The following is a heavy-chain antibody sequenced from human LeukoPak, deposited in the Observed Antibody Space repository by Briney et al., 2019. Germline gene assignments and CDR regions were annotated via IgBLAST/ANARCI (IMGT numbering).Heavy chain of an antibody. CDR2: ISWNSGSI. V-gene: IGHV3-9*01. CDR1: GFTFDDYA. D-gene: IGHD3-16*01. Sequence: PGGSLRLSCAASGFTFDDYAMHWVRQAPGKGLEWVSGISWNSGSIGYADSVKGRFTMSRDNSKNTMYLQMKSLSIEDTAVYYCARLNFAIDYWGQGTLVTVSS. J-gene: IGHJ4*02. CDR3: ARLNFAIDY.